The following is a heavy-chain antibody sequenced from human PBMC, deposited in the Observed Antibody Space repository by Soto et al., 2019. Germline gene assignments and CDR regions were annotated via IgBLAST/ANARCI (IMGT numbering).Heavy chain of an antibody. Sequence: ASVKVSCKASGYTFTSYGISWVRQAPGQGLEWMGWINAGNGNTKYSQKFQGRVTITRDTSAGAAYMELSSLSSEDTAVYYCARAVAVPADFDYWGQGTLVTVSS. CDR1: GYTFTSYG. CDR3: ARAVAVPADFDY. V-gene: IGHV1-3*01. J-gene: IGHJ4*02. CDR2: INAGNGNT. D-gene: IGHD6-19*01.